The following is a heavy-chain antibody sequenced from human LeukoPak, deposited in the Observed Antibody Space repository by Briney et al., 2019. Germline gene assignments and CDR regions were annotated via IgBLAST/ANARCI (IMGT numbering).Heavy chain of an antibody. CDR2: INHSGST. V-gene: IGHV4-39*07. CDR3: ARRGGSSWYPFDY. CDR1: GGSISSSSYY. Sequence: PSETLSLTCTVSGGSISSSSYYWSWIRQPPGKGLEWIGEINHSGSTNYNPSLKSRVTISVDTSKNQFSLKLSSVTAADTAVYYCARRGGSSWYPFDYWGQGTLVTVSS. D-gene: IGHD6-13*01. J-gene: IGHJ4*02.